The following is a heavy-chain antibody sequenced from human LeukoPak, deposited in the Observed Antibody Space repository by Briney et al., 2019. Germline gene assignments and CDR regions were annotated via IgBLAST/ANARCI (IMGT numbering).Heavy chain of an antibody. CDR3: ARGSNYDSSGYYHDY. CDR1: GGSISGYS. D-gene: IGHD3-22*01. CDR2: IYYSGNT. J-gene: IGHJ4*02. V-gene: IGHV4-59*01. Sequence: PSETLSLTCTVPGGSISGYSWNWLRQTPGKGLEWIGYIYYSGNTNYNPSLKSRVTISVDTTNNQFSLRLTSVTAADTAMYYCARGSNYDSSGYYHDYWGQGTLVTVSP.